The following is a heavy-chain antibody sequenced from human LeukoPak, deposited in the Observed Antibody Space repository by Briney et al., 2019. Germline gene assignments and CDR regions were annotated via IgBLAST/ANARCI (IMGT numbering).Heavy chain of an antibody. CDR2: IYTSGST. Sequence: ADTQSLTCTVSGDSINIYYWSWLRHPGGKGLEWLGRIYTSGSTNHNPSLKSRVTMSVNTSKNQFSLKLRSVTAADTAVYYCARASSTSLGYMDVWGKGATVTVSS. CDR3: ARASSTSLGYMDV. CDR1: GDSINIYY. D-gene: IGHD2-2*01. V-gene: IGHV4-4*07. J-gene: IGHJ6*03.